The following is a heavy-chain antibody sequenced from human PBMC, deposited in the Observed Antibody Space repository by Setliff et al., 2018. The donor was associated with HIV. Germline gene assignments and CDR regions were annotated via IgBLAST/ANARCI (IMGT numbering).Heavy chain of an antibody. CDR3: ARDRGGSYADACDV. Sequence: GASVKVSCKSSGGTFSSNAISWVRQAPGHGLEWIGGIIPILCTTHYSQKFQDRVTITRDESTRTAYLEVNNLGSEDTAIYYCARDRGGSYADACDVWGQGTMVTVSS. CDR1: GGTFSSNA. J-gene: IGHJ3*01. V-gene: IGHV1-69*05. D-gene: IGHD1-26*01. CDR2: IIPILCTT.